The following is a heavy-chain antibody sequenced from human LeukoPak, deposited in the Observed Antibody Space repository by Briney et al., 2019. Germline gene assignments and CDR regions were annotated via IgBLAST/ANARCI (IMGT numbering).Heavy chain of an antibody. D-gene: IGHD4-17*01. V-gene: IGHV1-2*02. CDR1: GYTFTGYY. CDR2: IYPNSGGT. Sequence: ASVKVSCKASGYTFTGYYIHWVRQAPGQGLEWMGWIYPNSGGTNYAQKFQGRVTMTRDTSISTAYMELSSLRSDDTAVYYCAREFMTTVILDYWGQGTLVTVSS. CDR3: AREFMTTVILDY. J-gene: IGHJ4*02.